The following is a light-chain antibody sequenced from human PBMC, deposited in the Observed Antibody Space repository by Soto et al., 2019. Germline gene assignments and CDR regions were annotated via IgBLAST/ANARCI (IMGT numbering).Light chain of an antibody. J-gene: IGKJ2*01. CDR3: XXFGSSPLAFT. CDR1: QSVSTRY. CDR2: GAS. V-gene: IGKV3-20*01. Sequence: ESMLTQSPGTLSLSPGERATLSCRASQSVSTRYLAWYQQKPGQAPRLLIYGASIRAAGIPDRFSGSGSGTDFTLTISRXXPEDFAXYYXXXFGSSPLAFTFGQGTKLEI.